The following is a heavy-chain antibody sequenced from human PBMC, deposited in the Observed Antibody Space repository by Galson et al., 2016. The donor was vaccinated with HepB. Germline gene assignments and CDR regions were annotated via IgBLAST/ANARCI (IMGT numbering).Heavy chain of an antibody. CDR2: IKPDGSEK. Sequence: SLRLSCAGYGLTFSGYWMSWVRQAPGKGLEWVANIKPDGSEKNYVDSVKGRFTISRDNAKNSLYLQMNSLKAEDTAVYYCARDTNLGGQGTLVTVSS. J-gene: IGHJ4*02. D-gene: IGHD2-2*01. CDR1: GLTFSGYW. V-gene: IGHV3-7*03. CDR3: ARDTNL.